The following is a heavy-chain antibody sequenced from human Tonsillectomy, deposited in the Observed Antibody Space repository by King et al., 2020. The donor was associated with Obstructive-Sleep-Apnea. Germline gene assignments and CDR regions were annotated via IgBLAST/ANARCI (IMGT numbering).Heavy chain of an antibody. J-gene: IGHJ4*02. V-gene: IGHV1-2*02. CDR1: GYTFTGYY. CDR2: INPNSGGT. CDR3: ARERSSGYSSSCLDY. D-gene: IGHD6-13*01. Sequence: QLVQSGAEVKQPGASVKVSCKASGYTFTGYYMHWVRQAPGQGLEWIGWINPNSGGTNYAQKFQGRVTMTRDTSISTAYMEMSRLRSDDTAVYYCARERSSGYSSSCLDYWGQGTLVTVSS.